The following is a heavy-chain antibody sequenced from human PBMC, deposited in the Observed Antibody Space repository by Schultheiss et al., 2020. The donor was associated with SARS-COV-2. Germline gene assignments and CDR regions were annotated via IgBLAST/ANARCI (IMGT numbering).Heavy chain of an antibody. Sequence: SETLSLTCAVSGSSISSGHWWSWVRQPPGKVLEWIGDIYHSENTYYNPSLKSRVTISVDKRKNQFSLKLSSVTAADTAVYYCARHPSDWIDPWGQGNLVTVSS. CDR2: IYHSENT. CDR3: ARHPSDWIDP. J-gene: IGHJ5*02. V-gene: IGHV4-4*02. CDR1: GSSISSGHW.